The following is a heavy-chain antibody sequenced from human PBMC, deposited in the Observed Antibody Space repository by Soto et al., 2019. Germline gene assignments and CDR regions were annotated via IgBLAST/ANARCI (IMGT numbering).Heavy chain of an antibody. Sequence: QVQVVQSGAEVKKPESSVKVSCKPSGGTFNTYTVNWVRLAPGHGLEWMGRFIPILDMENYAQKFQNRVTITADRSTFTAYMELNSLTSHDTAVYYCAITYCRDNSCPRDFDFWGPGTRVTVSS. CDR3: AITYCRDNSCPRDFDF. J-gene: IGHJ4*02. D-gene: IGHD2-21*01. CDR2: FIPILDME. V-gene: IGHV1-69*02. CDR1: GGTFNTYT.